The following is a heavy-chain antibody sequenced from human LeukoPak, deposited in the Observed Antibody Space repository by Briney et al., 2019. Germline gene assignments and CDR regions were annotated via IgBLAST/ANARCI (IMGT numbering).Heavy chain of an antibody. CDR3: AGGVGNWFDP. D-gene: IGHD1-26*01. Sequence: SETLSLTCAVYGGSFSGYYWSWIRQPPGKGLEWIGYIYYSGSTNYNPSLKSRVTISVDTSKNQFSLKLSSVTAADTAVYYCAGGVGNWFDPWGQGTLVTVSS. V-gene: IGHV4-59*01. J-gene: IGHJ5*02. CDR1: GGSFSGYY. CDR2: IYYSGST.